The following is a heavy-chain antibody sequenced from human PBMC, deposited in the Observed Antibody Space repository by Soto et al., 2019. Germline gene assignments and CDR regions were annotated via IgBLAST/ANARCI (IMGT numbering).Heavy chain of an antibody. J-gene: IGHJ4*02. CDR2: IWNDGSKK. Sequence: SLRLSCAASGFTFSRYAMHWVRQAQGKGLEWVAIIWNDGSKKFYADSVEGRFTVSRDNSKNTLYLQLNSLRAEDTALYYCARDLIAARPEYYFDSWGQGTLVTVSS. CDR1: GFTFSRYA. D-gene: IGHD6-6*01. V-gene: IGHV3-33*01. CDR3: ARDLIAARPEYYFDS.